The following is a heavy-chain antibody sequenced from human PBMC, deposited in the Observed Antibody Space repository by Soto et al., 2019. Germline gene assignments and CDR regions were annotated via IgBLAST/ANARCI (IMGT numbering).Heavy chain of an antibody. CDR3: ARDHNCSGTDDY. CDR2: ISGYNDNT. Sequence: ASVKVSCKASGYTFTTYGISWVRQAPGQGLEWMGWISGYNDNTNYAQKLQGRVTMTTDTSTSTAYMELRSLRSDDTAVYYCARDHNCSGTDDYWGPGTPVAVSS. V-gene: IGHV1-18*01. D-gene: IGHD3-10*02. CDR1: GYTFTTYG. J-gene: IGHJ4*02.